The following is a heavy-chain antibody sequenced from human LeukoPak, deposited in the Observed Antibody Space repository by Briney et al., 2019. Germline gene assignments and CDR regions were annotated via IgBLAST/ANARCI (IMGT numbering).Heavy chain of an antibody. CDR3: ARGSINYNSGGYYDNPPLDY. D-gene: IGHD3-22*01. V-gene: IGHV1-18*01. CDR1: GYTFTSYG. Sequence: ASVKVSCKASGYTFTSYGISWVRQAPGQGLEWMGWISAYNGNTNYAQKLQGRVTVTRDTSTSTVYMELSSLRSEETAVYYCARGSINYNSGGYYDNPPLDYWGQGTLVTVSS. CDR2: ISAYNGNT. J-gene: IGHJ4*02.